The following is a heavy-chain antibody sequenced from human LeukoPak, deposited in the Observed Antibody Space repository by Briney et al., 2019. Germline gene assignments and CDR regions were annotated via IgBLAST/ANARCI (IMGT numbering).Heavy chain of an antibody. D-gene: IGHD4-17*01. Sequence: GGSLRLSCAASGFTFSSYFMNWVRQAPGKGLEWVSSISSSSSYIYYADSVKGRFTISRDNAKNSLYLQMNSLRAEDTAVYYCARETSGDYYFDYWGQGTLVTVSS. J-gene: IGHJ4*02. CDR2: ISSSSSYI. CDR1: GFTFSSYF. V-gene: IGHV3-21*01. CDR3: ARETSGDYYFDY.